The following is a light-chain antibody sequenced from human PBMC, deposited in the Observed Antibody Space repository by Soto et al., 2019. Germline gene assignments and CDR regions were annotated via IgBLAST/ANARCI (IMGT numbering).Light chain of an antibody. CDR1: SSNIGAGYD. V-gene: IGLV1-40*01. CDR3: QSYDSSLSGNVV. J-gene: IGLJ2*01. Sequence: QSVLTQPPSVSGAPGQRVTISCTGSSSNIGAGYDVHWYQQLPGTAPKLPIYGNSNRPSVVPDRFSGSKSGTSASLAITGLQAEDEADYYCQSYDSSLSGNVVFGGGTKLTVL. CDR2: GNS.